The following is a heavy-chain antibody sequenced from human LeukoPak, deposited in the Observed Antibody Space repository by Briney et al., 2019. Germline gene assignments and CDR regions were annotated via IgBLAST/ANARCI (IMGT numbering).Heavy chain of an antibody. Sequence: GGSLRLSCAASGFSLSRYWMHWVRQAPGKGLEWVSRIYTDGSTTSHADSVKGRFTISRDSAKNTLYLQMNSLRAEDTAVYYCARGTNYGFDPWGQGTLVTVSA. CDR2: IYTDGSTT. V-gene: IGHV3-74*01. D-gene: IGHD1-7*01. CDR3: ARGTNYGFDP. J-gene: IGHJ5*02. CDR1: GFSLSRYW.